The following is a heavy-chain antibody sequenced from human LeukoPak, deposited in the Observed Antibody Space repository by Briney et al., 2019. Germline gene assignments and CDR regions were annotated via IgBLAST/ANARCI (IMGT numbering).Heavy chain of an antibody. Sequence: ASVKVSCKASGYTFTSYDINWVRQATGQGLAWMGWMNPNSGNTGYAQKFQGRVTMTRNTSISTAYMELSSLRSEDTAVYYCARVWGFWSGYFVGDNWFDPWGQGTLVTVSS. CDR2: MNPNSGNT. V-gene: IGHV1-8*01. CDR1: GYTFTSYD. D-gene: IGHD3-3*01. J-gene: IGHJ5*02. CDR3: ARVWGFWSGYFVGDNWFDP.